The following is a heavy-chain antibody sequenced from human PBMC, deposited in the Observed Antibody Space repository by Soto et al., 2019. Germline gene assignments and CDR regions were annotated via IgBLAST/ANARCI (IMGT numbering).Heavy chain of an antibody. J-gene: IGHJ4*02. D-gene: IGHD3-22*01. Sequence: LGEARKISWKGSGYSFTSYWIGWVRQMPGKGLEWMGIIYPGDSDTRYSPSFQGQVTISADKSISTAYLQWSSLKASDTAMYYSAIHCTSFGYYYPPYYSDYSCQGTLVTVSS. CDR3: AIHCTSFGYYYPPYYSDY. CDR2: IYPGDSDT. CDR1: GYSFTSYW. V-gene: IGHV5-51*01.